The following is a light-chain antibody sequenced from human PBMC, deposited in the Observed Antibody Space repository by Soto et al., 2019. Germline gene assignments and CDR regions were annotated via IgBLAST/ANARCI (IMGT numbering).Light chain of an antibody. J-gene: IGKJ4*01. Sequence: DIVMTQSPDSLAVSLGERATINCKSSQSVLYNSNNKNYLAWYQQKPGQHHKLLFYWSSARESGVPDRFSGSGSGTDFTLTISSLQAEDVAIYHCQQYYVITLTFGGGTKVEIK. CDR2: WSS. CDR3: QQYYVITLT. CDR1: QSVLYNSNNKNY. V-gene: IGKV4-1*01.